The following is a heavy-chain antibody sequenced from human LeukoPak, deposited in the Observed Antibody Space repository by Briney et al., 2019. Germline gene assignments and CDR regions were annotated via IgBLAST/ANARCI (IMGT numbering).Heavy chain of an antibody. V-gene: IGHV1-2*02. CDR2: INPNSGGT. D-gene: IGHD1-14*01. J-gene: IGHJ4*02. Sequence: ASVKVSCKASGYTFTGYYMHWVRQAPGQGLEWMGWINPNSGGTNYAQKFQGRVTMTRDTSISTAYMELSRLRSDDTAVCYCARIEPIVYYFDYWGQGTLVTVSS. CDR1: GYTFTGYY. CDR3: ARIEPIVYYFDY.